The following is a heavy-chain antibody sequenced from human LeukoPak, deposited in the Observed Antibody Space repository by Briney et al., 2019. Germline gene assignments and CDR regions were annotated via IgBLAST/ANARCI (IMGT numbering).Heavy chain of an antibody. Sequence: GASVKVSCKASGYTFTSYYMHWVRQAPGQGLEWMGRIIPIFGTANYAQKFQGRVTVTTDESTSTAYMELSSLRSEDTAVYYCAVHGAGTTTFDIWGQGTMVTVSS. CDR3: AVHGAGTTTFDI. CDR2: IIPIFGTA. D-gene: IGHD1-7*01. J-gene: IGHJ3*02. V-gene: IGHV1-69*05. CDR1: GYTFTSYY.